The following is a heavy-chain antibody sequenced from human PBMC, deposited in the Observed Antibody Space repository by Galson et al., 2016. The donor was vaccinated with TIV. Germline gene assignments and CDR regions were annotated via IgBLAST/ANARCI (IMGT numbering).Heavy chain of an antibody. V-gene: IGHV4-31*03. Sequence: TLSLTCNVSGVSVSNDGYYWTWIRQHPGKGLEWIGNIYNSGSTYYNPSLKSRVSISVDRSKNHFSLRLTSVTAADTAVYYCARWADSGSYYEYFHHWGQGTLVIVSS. J-gene: IGHJ1*01. CDR3: ARWADSGSYYEYFHH. D-gene: IGHD1-26*01. CDR1: GVSVSNDGYY. CDR2: IYNSGST.